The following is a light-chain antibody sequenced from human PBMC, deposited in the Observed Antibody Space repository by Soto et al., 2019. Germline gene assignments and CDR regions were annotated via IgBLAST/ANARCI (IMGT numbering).Light chain of an antibody. J-gene: IGLJ1*01. CDR3: AAWDDSMNALV. CDR2: SNN. Sequence: QSALTQPPSESGTPGQRVTISCSGSSSNIGSNTVSWYQQVPGTAPKLLIYSNNQRPSGVPDRFSGSKSGTSASLATSGLQSEDEADYYCAAWDDSMNALVFGTGTKVTV. CDR1: SSNIGSNT. V-gene: IGLV1-44*01.